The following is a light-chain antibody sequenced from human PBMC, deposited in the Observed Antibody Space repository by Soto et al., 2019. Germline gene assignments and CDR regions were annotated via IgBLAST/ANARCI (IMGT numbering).Light chain of an antibody. V-gene: IGKV1-6*01. Sequence: AVQLTQSPSSLSASVGDRVTITCRASQGIRTDLGWYQQSPGKAPKVLIVGASTLQSGVPSRFSGSGSGTDFTLTIRSLQPEDSATDDSLQDFSFPRTFGQGTKVEIK. CDR3: LQDFSFPRT. CDR1: QGIRTD. J-gene: IGKJ1*01. CDR2: GAS.